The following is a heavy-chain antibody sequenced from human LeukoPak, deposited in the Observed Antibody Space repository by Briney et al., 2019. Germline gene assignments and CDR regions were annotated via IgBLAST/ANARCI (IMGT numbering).Heavy chain of an antibody. CDR3: AKDKNIVVVPAAIPFDY. CDR1: GFTFSSYA. Sequence: PGGSLRLSCAASGFTFSSYAMSWVHQAPGKGLEWVSAISGSGGSTYYADSVKGRFTISRDNSKNTLYLQMNSLRAEDTAVYYCAKDKNIVVVPAAIPFDYWGQGTLVTVSS. V-gene: IGHV3-23*01. J-gene: IGHJ4*02. D-gene: IGHD2-2*01. CDR2: ISGSGGST.